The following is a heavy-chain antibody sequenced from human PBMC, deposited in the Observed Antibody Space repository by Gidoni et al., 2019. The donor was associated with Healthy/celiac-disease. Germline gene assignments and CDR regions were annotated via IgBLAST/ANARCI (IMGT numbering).Heavy chain of an antibody. CDR1: GFTFSSYA. V-gene: IGHV3-23*01. CDR3: AKGRSHRDYFDY. J-gene: IGHJ4*02. CDR2: ISGSGGST. Sequence: EVQLLESGGGLVQPGGSLRLSCAASGFTFSSYAMSWVRQAPGKGLEWVSAISGSGGSTYYADSVKGRFTISRDNSKNTLYLQMNSLRAEDTAVYYWAKGRSHRDYFDYWGQGTLVTVSS.